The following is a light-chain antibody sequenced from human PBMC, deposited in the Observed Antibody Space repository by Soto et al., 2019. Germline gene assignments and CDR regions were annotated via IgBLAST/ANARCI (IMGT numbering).Light chain of an antibody. Sequence: ELVMTQSPATLSVSPGETATLSCRASQSVSSNLAWYQQKPGQAPRLLIYGASNRATGIPARFRGSGSGTAFTLTSSSPQSEDFAVYDWQQYNRWPPLTFGGGTKVEVK. J-gene: IGKJ4*01. CDR2: GAS. V-gene: IGKV3-15*01. CDR1: QSVSSN. CDR3: QQYNRWPPLT.